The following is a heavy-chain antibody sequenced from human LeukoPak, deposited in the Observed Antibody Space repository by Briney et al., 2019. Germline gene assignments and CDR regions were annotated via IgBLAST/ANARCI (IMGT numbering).Heavy chain of an antibody. CDR1: GFNFSSYG. Sequence: PGGSLRLSCAASGFNFSSYGMSRVRQAPGKGLEWVSAISGSGGSTYYADSVKGRFTISRDNSKNTLYLQMNSLRAEDTAVYYCANNPYEAGLDYWGQGTLVTVSS. CDR2: ISGSGGST. CDR3: ANNPYEAGLDY. J-gene: IGHJ4*02. V-gene: IGHV3-23*01. D-gene: IGHD2-8*01.